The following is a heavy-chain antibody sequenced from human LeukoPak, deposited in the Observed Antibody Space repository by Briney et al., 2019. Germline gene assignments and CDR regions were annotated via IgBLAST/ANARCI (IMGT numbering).Heavy chain of an antibody. CDR3: ARGPAGYN. CDR1: GFTVSSNH. Sequence: GGSLRLSCAASGFTVSSNHMSWVRQAPGKGLEWVSVIYSGGSTDYADSVKGRFTISRDNLKNTLYLQMNSLRAEDTAVYYCARGPAGYNWGQGTLVTFST. J-gene: IGHJ4*02. D-gene: IGHD1-1*01. CDR2: IYSGGST. V-gene: IGHV3-53*01.